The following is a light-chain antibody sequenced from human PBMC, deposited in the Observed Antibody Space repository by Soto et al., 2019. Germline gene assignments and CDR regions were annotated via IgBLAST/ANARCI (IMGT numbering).Light chain of an antibody. CDR3: QQYRSYSAGT. V-gene: IGKV1-5*03. CDR2: EAS. Sequence: DIQMTQSPSTLSASVGDRVTITCRASQSIDSWLAWYQQKPGKTPNLLIYEASSLESGVPSRFXGSGSGTEFTLTISSLQPDDFATYYCQQYRSYSAGTFGQGTKVEIK. J-gene: IGKJ1*01. CDR1: QSIDSW.